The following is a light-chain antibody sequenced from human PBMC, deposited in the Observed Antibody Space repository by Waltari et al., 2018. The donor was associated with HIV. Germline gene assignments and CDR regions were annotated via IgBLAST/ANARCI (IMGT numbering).Light chain of an antibody. CDR2: EVS. CDR1: SSDVGGYNY. Sequence: QSALTQPPSASGSPGQSVTISCTGTSSDVGGYNYVSWYQQHPGKAPKLMIYEVSKRPPGVPDRFSGSKSGNTASLTVSGLQAEDEADYYCSSYAGSNKAVFGTGTKVTVL. CDR3: SSYAGSNKAV. J-gene: IGLJ1*01. V-gene: IGLV2-8*01.